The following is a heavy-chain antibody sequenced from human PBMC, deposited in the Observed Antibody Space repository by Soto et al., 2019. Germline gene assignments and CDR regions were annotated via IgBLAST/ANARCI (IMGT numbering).Heavy chain of an antibody. Sequence: SETLSLTCTVSGGSISGYYWSWIRQPAGKGLEWLGRIYTSGTTNYNPSLKSRITMSVDTSKNQFSLKLRSVTAADTAVYYCVRDGTKTLRDWFDPWGQGISVTVSS. J-gene: IGHJ5*02. CDR3: VRDGTKTLRDWFDP. CDR1: GGSISGYY. D-gene: IGHD1-1*01. CDR2: IYTSGTT. V-gene: IGHV4-4*07.